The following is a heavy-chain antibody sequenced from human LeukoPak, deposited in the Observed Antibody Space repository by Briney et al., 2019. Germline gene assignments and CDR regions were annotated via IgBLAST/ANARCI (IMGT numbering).Heavy chain of an antibody. CDR1: GGTFSSNA. V-gene: IGHV1-69*13. CDR3: ATLFTNLRFGYGMDV. CDR2: IIPIFGTA. Sequence: SVKVSCKASGGTFSSNAISWVRQAPGQGLEWMGGIIPIFGTANYAQKLQGRVTITADESTSTAYMELSSLRSEDTAVYYCATLFTNLRFGYGMDVWGQGTTVTVSS. J-gene: IGHJ6*02. D-gene: IGHD5/OR15-5a*01.